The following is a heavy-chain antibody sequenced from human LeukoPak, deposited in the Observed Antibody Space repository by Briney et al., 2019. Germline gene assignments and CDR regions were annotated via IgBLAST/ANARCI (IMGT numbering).Heavy chain of an antibody. J-gene: IGHJ4*02. CDR2: ISYDGSNK. D-gene: IGHD1-26*01. CDR3: AKDTEGDLD. V-gene: IGHV3-30-3*01. CDR1: GFTFSSYA. Sequence: GGSLRLSCAASGFTFSSYAMHWVRQALGKGLEWVAVISYDGSNKYYADSVKGRFTISRDNSKNTLYLQMNSLRAEDTAVYYCAKDTEGDLDWGQGTLVTVSS.